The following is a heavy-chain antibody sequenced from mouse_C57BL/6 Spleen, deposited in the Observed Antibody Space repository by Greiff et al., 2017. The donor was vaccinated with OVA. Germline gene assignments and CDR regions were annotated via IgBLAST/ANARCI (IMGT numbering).Heavy chain of an antibody. J-gene: IGHJ4*01. CDR3: ASYYYAMDY. Sequence: QVQLKQSGAELAKPGASVKLSCKASGYTFTSYWMHWVKQRPGQGLEWIGYINPSSGYTKYNQKFKDKATLTADKSSSPAYMQLSSLTYEDSAVYYCASYYYAMDYWGQGTSVTVSS. CDR1: GYTFTSYW. CDR2: INPSSGYT. V-gene: IGHV1-7*01.